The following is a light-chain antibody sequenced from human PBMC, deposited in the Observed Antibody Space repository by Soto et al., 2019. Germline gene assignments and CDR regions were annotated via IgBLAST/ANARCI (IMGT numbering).Light chain of an antibody. CDR1: QSINGW. J-gene: IGKJ3*01. Sequence: DIQMTQYPSTLSASVGDRGNITCRLSQSINGWLAWYQQKPGKAPKLLISRASDFLTGVPSRFSGTGSGTKYTLTISSLHTDDFATYYCQQYNSYFFTFGPGTKVDVK. V-gene: IGKV1-5*03. CDR2: RAS. CDR3: QQYNSYFFT.